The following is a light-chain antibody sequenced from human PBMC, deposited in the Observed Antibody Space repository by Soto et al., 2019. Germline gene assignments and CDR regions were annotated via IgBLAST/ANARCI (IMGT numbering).Light chain of an antibody. CDR3: QQYDTYPWT. J-gene: IGKJ1*01. CDR2: DAS. Sequence: DIQMTQSPTTLSASVGDRVIITCRASQRMSAWLAWYQQKPGIAPKLLIYDASSLEDGVPSRFSGSGSGTDFTLTINSLQPDDFATYYFQQYDTYPWTFGQGTKVEIK. V-gene: IGKV1-5*01. CDR1: QRMSAW.